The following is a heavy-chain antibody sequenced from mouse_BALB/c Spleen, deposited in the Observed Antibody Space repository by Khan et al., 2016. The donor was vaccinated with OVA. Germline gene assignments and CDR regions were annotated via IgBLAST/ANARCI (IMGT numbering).Heavy chain of an antibody. D-gene: IGHD2-10*01. CDR3: ARNAYFGNYFDY. V-gene: IGHV1S81*02. CDR1: GYTFTNYW. Sequence: XVXLQQPGAELVKPGASVKLSCKAAGYTFTNYWVHWVKQRPGQGLEWIGEIYPGDGRSTYNEKVKTKATLTVDRASSTAYRQLSSLTSEDSSVYYCARNAYFGNYFDYWGQGTTLTVSS. CDR2: IYPGDGRS. J-gene: IGHJ2*01.